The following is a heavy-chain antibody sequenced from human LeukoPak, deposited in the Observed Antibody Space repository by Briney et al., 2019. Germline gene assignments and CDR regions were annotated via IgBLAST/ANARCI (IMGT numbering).Heavy chain of an antibody. J-gene: IGHJ4*02. V-gene: IGHV5-51*01. D-gene: IGHD3-3*01. CDR2: TYPGDSDT. CDR3: ARTDWSGYLDY. Sequence: GESLKISCKGSGYSFSSYWIAWVRQMPGKGLEWMGITYPGDSDTRYSPSFQGQVTISADKSISTAYLQWSSLKASDTAMYYCARTDWSGYLDYWGQGTLVTVSS. CDR1: GYSFSSYW.